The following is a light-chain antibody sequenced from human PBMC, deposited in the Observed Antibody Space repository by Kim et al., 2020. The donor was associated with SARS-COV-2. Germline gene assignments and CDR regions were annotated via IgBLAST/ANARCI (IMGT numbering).Light chain of an antibody. CDR2: VNS. CDR3: QSYDNTLSGVV. J-gene: IGLJ2*01. Sequence: QSVLTQPPSVSGAPGQRVTISCTGSSSNIGATYDVHWYKQLPGTAPKLLIYVNSDRPSGVPDRFSGSKSGTSASLAITGLQSEDEGDYYCQSYDNTLSGVVFGGGTQLTVL. CDR1: SSNIGATYD. V-gene: IGLV1-40*01.